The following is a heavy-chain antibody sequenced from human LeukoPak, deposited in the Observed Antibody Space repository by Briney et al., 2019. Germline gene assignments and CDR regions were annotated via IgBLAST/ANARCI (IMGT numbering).Heavy chain of an antibody. CDR1: GFIFSLYC. CDR2: ICPDGTGI. Sequence: GGSLRLSCAASGFIFSLYCMHWVRQAPGKGPMWVSRICPDGTGISYADSVKARFTTSRDNAKNTVYLQTNGLREEDTAVYYCVRDFRSADYWGQGTLVTVSS. V-gene: IGHV3-74*01. CDR3: VRDFRSADY. J-gene: IGHJ4*02.